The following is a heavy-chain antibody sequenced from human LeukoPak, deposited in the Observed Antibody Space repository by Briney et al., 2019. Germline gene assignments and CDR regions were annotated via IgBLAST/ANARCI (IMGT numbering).Heavy chain of an antibody. Sequence: PGGSLRLSCAASGFTFSSYAMSWVRQAPGKGLEWVSAISGSGGSTYYADSAKGRFTISRDNSKNTLYLQMNSLRAEDTAAYYCAKDGFIGEPFDYWGQGTLVTVSS. CDR2: ISGSGGST. J-gene: IGHJ4*02. CDR3: AKDGFIGEPFDY. CDR1: GFTFSSYA. V-gene: IGHV3-23*01. D-gene: IGHD3-16*02.